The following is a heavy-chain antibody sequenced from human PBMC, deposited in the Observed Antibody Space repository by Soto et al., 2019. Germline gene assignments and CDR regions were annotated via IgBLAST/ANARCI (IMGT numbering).Heavy chain of an antibody. CDR2: MQPSTGRT. CDR3: ARGVSAGVDY. J-gene: IGHJ4*02. V-gene: IGHV1-8*01. D-gene: IGHD1-26*01. CDR1: GYSFTSHD. Sequence: ASVKVSCKASGYSFTSHDINWVRQTAGQGLEWMGWMQPSTGRTGYAQKFQGRVTMTRDTSINTAYMELTTLTSDDTAFYYCARGVSAGVDYWGQGTLVTVSS.